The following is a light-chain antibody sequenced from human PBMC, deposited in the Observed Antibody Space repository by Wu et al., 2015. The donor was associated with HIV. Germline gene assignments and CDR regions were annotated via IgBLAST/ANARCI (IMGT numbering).Light chain of an antibody. CDR3: QHYNNWPPWT. CDR2: GAS. J-gene: IGKJ1*01. V-gene: IGKV3-15*01. CDR1: QSLNSN. Sequence: EIVMTQSPATLSVSPGERATLSCRASQSLNSNLAWYQQKPGQAPRLLIYGASTRATGIPARFSGSGSGTEFTLTISSMQSEDFAVYYCQHYNNWPPWTFGQGTKVEIK.